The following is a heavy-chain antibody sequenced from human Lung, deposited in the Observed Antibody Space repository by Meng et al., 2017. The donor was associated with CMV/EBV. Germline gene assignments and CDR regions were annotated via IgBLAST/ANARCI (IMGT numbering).Heavy chain of an antibody. CDR2: IYPGDSDT. D-gene: IGHD3-10*01. CDR1: GYNFANYW. J-gene: IGHJ4*02. CDR3: ASQIMAVVRGGFDC. Sequence: XVSXNGSGYNFANYWTALFRQMPGKGLEWMGIIYPGDSDTRYSASFQGQVTISADKSISTAYLQWSRLKASDTAMYYCASQIMAVVRGGFDCWGQGNXVNGAS. V-gene: IGHV5-51*01.